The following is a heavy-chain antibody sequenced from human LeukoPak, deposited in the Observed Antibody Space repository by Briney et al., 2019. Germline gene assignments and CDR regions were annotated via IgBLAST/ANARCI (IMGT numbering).Heavy chain of an antibody. D-gene: IGHD1-1*01. Sequence: PGGSLRLSCAASGLTFSVYYMSWVRQGPGKEREWVSYISPSSSSTYYAGSVKGRFTISRDNAKRSLYLQMDSLRAEDTAVYYCARGKRTFRNWGQGALVTVSS. CDR3: ARGKRTFRN. CDR1: GLTFSVYY. CDR2: ISPSSSST. J-gene: IGHJ4*02. V-gene: IGHV3-11*01.